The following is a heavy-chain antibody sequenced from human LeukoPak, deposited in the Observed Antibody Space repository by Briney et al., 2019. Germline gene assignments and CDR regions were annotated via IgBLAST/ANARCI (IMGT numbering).Heavy chain of an antibody. V-gene: IGHV3-23*01. CDR2: ISGSGGST. CDR3: ARGEQWLIRGSFDY. J-gene: IGHJ4*02. Sequence: PGGSLRPSCAASGFTFSSYAMSWVRQAPGKGLEWVSAISGSGGSTYYADSVKGRFTISRDNSKNTLYLQMNSLRTEDTAVYYCARGEQWLIRGSFDYWGQGTLVTVSS. CDR1: GFTFSSYA. D-gene: IGHD6-19*01.